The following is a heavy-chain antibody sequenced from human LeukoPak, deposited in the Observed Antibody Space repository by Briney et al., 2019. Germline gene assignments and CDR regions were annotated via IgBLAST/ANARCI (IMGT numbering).Heavy chain of an antibody. Sequence: GGSLRLSCAASGFTFSTYWMNWVRQAPGKGLEWVANIKQDGSEKYYVDSVKGRFTISRDNTKSSVYLQMKSLRAEDKAVYYCRSASSLQFHLWGRSTRVTVSS. CDR3: RSASSLQFHL. J-gene: IGHJ2*01. V-gene: IGHV3-7*01. CDR1: GFTFSTYW. D-gene: IGHD3-16*01. CDR2: IKQDGSEK.